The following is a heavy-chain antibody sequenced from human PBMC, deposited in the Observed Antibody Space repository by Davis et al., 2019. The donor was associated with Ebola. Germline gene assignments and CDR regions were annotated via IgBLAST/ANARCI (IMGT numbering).Heavy chain of an antibody. CDR2: ISHHNGYT. J-gene: IGHJ5*01. V-gene: IGHV4-34*01. CDR3: ARTTKTNIEDSGLGYNSFDS. Sequence: SETLSLTCAVYGGSFSDYFWSWIRQPPEKGLEWIGEISHHNGYTNYNPSLRGRVAISVDSSKNQFSLKISSATAADTATYYCARTTKTNIEDSGLGYNSFDSWGQGVLVSVSS. CDR1: GGSFSDYF. D-gene: IGHD4-17*01.